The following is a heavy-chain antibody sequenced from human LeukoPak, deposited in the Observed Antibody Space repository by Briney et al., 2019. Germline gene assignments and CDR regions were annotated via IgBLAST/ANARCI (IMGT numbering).Heavy chain of an antibody. CDR3: ARVGIVLAGLFDD. Sequence: GGSLRLSCAASGFTFSDYYMSWIRQAPGKGLEWISYMSGRGFPIYYADSVKGRFTISRDNAKNSLFLQMSNLRADDTAVYYCARVGIVLAGLFDDWGQGTLVTVSS. CDR1: GFTFSDYY. CDR2: MSGRGFPI. J-gene: IGHJ4*02. D-gene: IGHD1-26*01. V-gene: IGHV3-11*01.